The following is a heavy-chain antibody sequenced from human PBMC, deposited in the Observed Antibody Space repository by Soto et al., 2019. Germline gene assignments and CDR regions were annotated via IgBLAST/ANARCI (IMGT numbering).Heavy chain of an antibody. D-gene: IGHD2-21*01. CDR2: IYWDDDK. CDR1: GFSLSTSGVG. J-gene: IGHJ5*02. V-gene: IGHV2-5*02. CDR3: AHNSQPGDPINWFDH. Sequence: QITLKESGPTLVKPTQTLTPTCTFSGFSLSTSGVGVGWIRQPPGKALEWLALIYWDDDKRYSPSLKSRLTINKDTSKDQVVLTRTNRDPVDTATYYCAHNSQPGDPINWFDHWGQGTLVTVSS.